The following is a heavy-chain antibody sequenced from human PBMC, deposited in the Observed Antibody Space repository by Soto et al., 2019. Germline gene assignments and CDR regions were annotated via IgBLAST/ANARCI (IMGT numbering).Heavy chain of an antibody. CDR3: ARQVPAAIRLGWFDP. D-gene: IGHD2-2*02. J-gene: IGHJ5*02. Sequence: SETLSLTCTVSGDSISSSSHYWGWIRQPPGKGLEWIGSIYYSGSTHYNPSLKSRVTISGDSSKNQFSLKLSSVTAADTAVYYCARQVPAAIRLGWFDPWGQGTLVTVSS. V-gene: IGHV4-39*01. CDR2: IYYSGST. CDR1: GDSISSSSHY.